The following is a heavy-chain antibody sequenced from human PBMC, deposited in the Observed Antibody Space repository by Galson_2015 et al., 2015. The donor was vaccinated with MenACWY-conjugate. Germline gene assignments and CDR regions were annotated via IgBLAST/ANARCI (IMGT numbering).Heavy chain of an antibody. Sequence: SETLSLTCTVSSGPIRSSYWSWIRQPPGKGLEWLGYVHFSGKTNYNPSLKGRLILSRATSMTQFSLKLTSVTAADTAIYYCAKTISSDLATRAFDVWGHGTMVTVSS. CDR3: AKTISSDLATRAFDV. CDR1: SGPIRSSY. D-gene: IGHD3-3*02. CDR2: VHFSGKT. J-gene: IGHJ3*01. V-gene: IGHV4-59*03.